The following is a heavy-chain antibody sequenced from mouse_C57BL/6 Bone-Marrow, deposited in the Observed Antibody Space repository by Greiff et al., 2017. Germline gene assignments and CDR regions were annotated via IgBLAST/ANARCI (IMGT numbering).Heavy chain of an antibody. CDR2: IYPRDGST. J-gene: IGHJ3*01. Sequence: QVQLQQSGPELVKPGASVKLSCKASGYTFTSYDINWVKQRPGQGLEWIGWIYPRDGSTKYNEKFKGKATLTVDTSSSTAYMGLHSLTSEDSAVYFCARRRVYYYGSPWFAYWGQGTLVTVSA. D-gene: IGHD1-1*01. V-gene: IGHV1-85*01. CDR1: GYTFTSYD. CDR3: ARRRVYYYGSPWFAY.